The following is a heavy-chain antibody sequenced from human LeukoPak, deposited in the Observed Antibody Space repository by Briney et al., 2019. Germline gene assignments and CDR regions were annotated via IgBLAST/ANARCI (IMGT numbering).Heavy chain of an antibody. V-gene: IGHV3-53*01. D-gene: IGHD6-13*01. CDR3: ASLMGSGSWYSWFDP. J-gene: IGHJ5*02. CDR2: IYSGGST. CDR1: GFTVSDNY. Sequence: GGSLRLSCAASGFTVSDNYMTWVRQAPGKGLEWVSVIYSGGSTKYADSVKGRFTISRDNSKNTLYLQMNSLRAEDTAVYYCASLMGSGSWYSWFDPWGQGTLVTVSS.